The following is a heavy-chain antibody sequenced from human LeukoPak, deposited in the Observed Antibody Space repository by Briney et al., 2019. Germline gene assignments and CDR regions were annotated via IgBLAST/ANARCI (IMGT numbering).Heavy chain of an antibody. J-gene: IGHJ4*02. CDR2: ISGSADHT. CDR3: AKESRYGGIVFDC. V-gene: IGHV3-23*01. D-gene: IGHD3-22*01. CDR1: RFTFSSYA. Sequence: PGGSLRLSCAASRFTFSSYAMSWVRQAPGKGLEWVSAISGSADHTYYADSVRGRFTISRDRSKNTLYLQMNSLRAEDTAMYYCAKESRYGGIVFDCWGQGTLVTVSS.